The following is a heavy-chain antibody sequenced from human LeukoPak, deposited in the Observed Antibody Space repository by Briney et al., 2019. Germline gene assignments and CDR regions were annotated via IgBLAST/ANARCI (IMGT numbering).Heavy chain of an antibody. CDR1: GFTVSSNY. Sequence: GGSLRLSCAASGFTVSSNYMSWVRQAPGKGLEWVAVVSYDGSNKYYADSVKGRFTISRDNSKNTLYLQMNSLRGEDTAVYYCAKSGRDYYGSGSPPYYFDYWGQGTLVTVSS. V-gene: IGHV3-30*18. J-gene: IGHJ4*02. CDR2: VSYDGSNK. D-gene: IGHD3-10*01. CDR3: AKSGRDYYGSGSPPYYFDY.